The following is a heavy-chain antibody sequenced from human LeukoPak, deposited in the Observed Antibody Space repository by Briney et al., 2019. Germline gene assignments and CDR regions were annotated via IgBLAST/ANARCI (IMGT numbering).Heavy chain of an antibody. V-gene: IGHV3-66*01. Sequence: GGSLRLSCATSGFSVSRNYMTWVRQAPGEGLEWVSLIYSGGSTSYADSVKGRFTISRDNSKNTLYLQMNSLRAEDTAVYYCARKTDHQTGGDYWGQGTLVTVSS. D-gene: IGHD1-1*01. CDR2: IYSGGST. CDR3: ARKTDHQTGGDY. CDR1: GFSVSRNY. J-gene: IGHJ4*02.